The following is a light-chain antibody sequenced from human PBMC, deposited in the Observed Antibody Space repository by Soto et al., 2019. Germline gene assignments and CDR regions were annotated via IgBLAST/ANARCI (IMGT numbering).Light chain of an antibody. CDR3: QQRSNWPIT. V-gene: IGKV3-11*01. Sequence: EIVLTQSPATLSLSPGERVTLSCRTSQSVSKYFAWYQQKPGRAPRLLIYDASSRATGIPARFIGSGSGTDFTLTISGLEPEDFAIYYCQQRSNWPITFGQGTRLEIK. CDR1: QSVSKY. J-gene: IGKJ5*01. CDR2: DAS.